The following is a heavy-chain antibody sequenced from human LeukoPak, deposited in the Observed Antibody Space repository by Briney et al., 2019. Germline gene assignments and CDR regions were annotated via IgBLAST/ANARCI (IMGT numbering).Heavy chain of an antibody. CDR1: GGSISSYY. V-gene: IGHV4-4*09. CDR2: INTSGST. Sequence: PSETLSLTCTVSGGSISSYYWSWIRQPPGKGLEWIGYINTSGSTNYNPSLKSRVTISVDTSKNQFSLKLSSVSAADTAVYYCAGSDQRSYYYYMDVWGKGTTVTVSS. CDR3: AGSDQRSYYYYMDV. D-gene: IGHD2-15*01. J-gene: IGHJ6*03.